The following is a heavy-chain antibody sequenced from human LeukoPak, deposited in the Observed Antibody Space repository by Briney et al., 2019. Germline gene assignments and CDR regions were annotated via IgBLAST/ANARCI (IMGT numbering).Heavy chain of an antibody. CDR1: AAPITSYY. Sequence: ETLSLTCTVSAAPITSYYWSWVRQPPGKGLEWIGYIYYSGSTNYNPSLKSRVAISVDTSKNQVSLRLSSVTAVDTAVYYCARGGSIVGATPHDAFDIWGQGTVVTVS. V-gene: IGHV4-59*01. D-gene: IGHD1-26*01. CDR2: IYYSGST. J-gene: IGHJ3*02. CDR3: ARGGSIVGATPHDAFDI.